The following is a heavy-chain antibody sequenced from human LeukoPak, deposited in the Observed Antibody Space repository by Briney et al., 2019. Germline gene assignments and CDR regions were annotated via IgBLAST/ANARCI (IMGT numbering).Heavy chain of an antibody. D-gene: IGHD3-10*01. CDR1: GFTFSSYS. Sequence: PGGSLRLSCAASGFTFSSYSMNWVRQAPGKGLEWVSSISSSSSYIYYADSIKGRFTISRDNAKSSLYLHMNSLRAEDTAVYYCARGVVRDYASDYWGQGTLVTVSS. V-gene: IGHV3-21*04. CDR3: ARGVVRDYASDY. J-gene: IGHJ4*02. CDR2: ISSSSSYI.